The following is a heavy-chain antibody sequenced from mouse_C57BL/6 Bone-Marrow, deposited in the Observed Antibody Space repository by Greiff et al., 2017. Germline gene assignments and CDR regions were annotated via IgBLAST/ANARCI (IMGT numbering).Heavy chain of an antibody. CDR2: IDPSDSYT. D-gene: IGHD1-1*01. Sequence: QVQLQQPGAELVKPGASVKLSCKASGYTFTSYWMQWVKQRPGQGLEWIGEIDPSDSYTNYNQKFKGKATFTVDTSSSTAYMQLSSLTSEDSAVYYCARDITTVVAFDYWGQGTTLTVSS. V-gene: IGHV1-50*01. CDR1: GYTFTSYW. J-gene: IGHJ2*01. CDR3: ARDITTVVAFDY.